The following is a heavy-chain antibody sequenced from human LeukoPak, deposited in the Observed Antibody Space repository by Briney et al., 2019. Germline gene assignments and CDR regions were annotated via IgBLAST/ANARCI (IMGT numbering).Heavy chain of an antibody. Sequence: ASVKVSCKTSGYTFTNYYIHWVRQAPGQGLEWMGLINPSGGTTNCAQKFQGRVTMTRDMSTTTVYMHLSSLRSEDTAVYYCAREAVTIFGLVRTQTPKGPHRFDPWGQGTLVTVSS. CDR1: GYTFTNYY. J-gene: IGHJ5*02. CDR3: AREAVTIFGLVRTQTPKGPHRFDP. D-gene: IGHD3-3*01. CDR2: INPSGGTT. V-gene: IGHV1-46*01.